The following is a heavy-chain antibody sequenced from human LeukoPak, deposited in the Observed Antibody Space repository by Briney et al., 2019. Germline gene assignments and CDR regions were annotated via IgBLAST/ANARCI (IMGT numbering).Heavy chain of an antibody. D-gene: IGHD5-12*01. J-gene: IGHJ4*02. CDR2: IIPIFGTA. V-gene: IGHV1-69*01. CDR1: GGTFSSNA. CDR3: ARVGSGYEDY. Sequence: EASVKVSCKTSGGTFSSNAINWVRQAPGHGLEWMGGIIPIFGTANYAQKFQGRVTITADASTSTAYMELSSLRSEDTAVYYCARVGSGYEDYWGQGTLVTVSS.